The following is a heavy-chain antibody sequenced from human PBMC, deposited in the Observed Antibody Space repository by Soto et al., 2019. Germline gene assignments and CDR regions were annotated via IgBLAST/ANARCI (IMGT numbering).Heavy chain of an antibody. V-gene: IGHV1-69*13. J-gene: IGHJ5*02. CDR3: ARENGDGYKLGNWFDP. CDR1: GGTFSSYA. CDR2: IIPIFGTA. Sequence: ASVKVSCKASGGTFSSYAMSWVRQAPGQGLEWMGGIIPIFGTANYAQKFQGRVTITADESTSTAYMELSSLRSEDTAVYYCARENGDGYKLGNWFDPWGQGTLVTVSS. D-gene: IGHD5-12*01.